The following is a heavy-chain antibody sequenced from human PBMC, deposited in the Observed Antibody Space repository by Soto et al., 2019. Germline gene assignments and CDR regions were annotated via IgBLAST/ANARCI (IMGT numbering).Heavy chain of an antibody. J-gene: IGHJ5*02. CDR3: ARSVYDFWSGSPPPGWFDR. V-gene: IGHV1-69*13. CDR2: IIPIFGTA. Sequence: SVKVSCKASGGTFSSYAISWVRQAPGQGLECMGGIIPIFGTANYAQKFQGRVTITADESTSTAYMELSSLRSEDTAVYYCARSVYDFWSGSPPPGWFDRWGQGTLVTAPQ. CDR1: GGTFSSYA. D-gene: IGHD3-3*01.